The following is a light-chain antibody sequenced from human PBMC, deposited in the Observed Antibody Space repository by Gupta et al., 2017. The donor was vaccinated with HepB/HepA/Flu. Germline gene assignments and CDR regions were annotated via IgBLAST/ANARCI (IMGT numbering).Light chain of an antibody. CDR2: GAS. CDR3: QQYNNWPPRT. CDR1: QSVSSN. Sequence: EIVMTQSPATLSVSPGERATLSCRASQSVSSNLAWYQQKPGQAPRLLIYGASTRDTGIPARFSGSGYGKEFTLTISSRQSEDFAVYYCQQYNNWPPRTFGQGTKVEIK. V-gene: IGKV3-15*01. J-gene: IGKJ1*01.